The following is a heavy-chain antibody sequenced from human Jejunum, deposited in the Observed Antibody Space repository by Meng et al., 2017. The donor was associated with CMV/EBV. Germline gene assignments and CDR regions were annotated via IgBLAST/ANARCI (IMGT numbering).Heavy chain of an antibody. D-gene: IGHD2-15*01. CDR3: ARESMVAVSRYYYYVMDV. V-gene: IGHV4-39*07. CDR2: IFYSGST. J-gene: IGHJ6*02. Sequence: RSHYCGWILQPPGKGREWIGSIFYSGSTYYTPSLKRRVTISINTSKNQFSLKLTSVTAADTALYYCARESMVAVSRYYYYVMDVWGQGTTVTVSS. CDR1: RSHY.